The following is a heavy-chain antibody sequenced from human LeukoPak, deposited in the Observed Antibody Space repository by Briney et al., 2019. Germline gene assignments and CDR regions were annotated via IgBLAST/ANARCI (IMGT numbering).Heavy chain of an antibody. CDR2: ISYDGSNK. V-gene: IGHV3-30-3*01. Sequence: PGGSLRLSCEASGFTFSSYAMHWVRQAPGKGLEWVAVISYDGSNKYYADSVKGRFTISRDNSKNTLYLQMNSLRAEDTAVYYCARERPSIAALDYWGQGTLVTVSS. D-gene: IGHD6-6*01. J-gene: IGHJ4*02. CDR3: ARERPSIAALDY. CDR1: GFTFSSYA.